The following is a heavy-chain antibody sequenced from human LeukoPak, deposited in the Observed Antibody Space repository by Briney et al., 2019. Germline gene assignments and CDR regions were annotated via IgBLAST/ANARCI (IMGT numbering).Heavy chain of an antibody. V-gene: IGHV3-30-3*01. CDR2: ISYDGSNK. CDR1: GFTFSSYA. D-gene: IGHD3-10*01. Sequence: PGRSLRLSCAASGFTFSSYAMHWVRQAPGKGLEWVAVISYDGSNKYYADSVKGRFTISRDNSKNTLYLQMNSLRAEDTAVYYCARDHGFGEYFDYWGQGTLVTVSS. J-gene: IGHJ4*02. CDR3: ARDHGFGEYFDY.